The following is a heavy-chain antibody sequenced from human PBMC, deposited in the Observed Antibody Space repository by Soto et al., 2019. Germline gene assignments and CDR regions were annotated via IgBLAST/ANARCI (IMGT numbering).Heavy chain of an antibody. CDR3: AKRGDCSSTSCHHHFDY. D-gene: IGHD2-2*01. Sequence: GGSLRLSCAASGFTFSSYAMSWVRQAPGKGLEWVSVIIGSGGRTYYADSVTGRFTISRDNSKNTLYLQMNSLRAEDTAVYYCAKRGDCSSTSCHHHFDYWGQGTLVTVSS. CDR2: IIGSGGRT. CDR1: GFTFSSYA. V-gene: IGHV3-23*01. J-gene: IGHJ4*02.